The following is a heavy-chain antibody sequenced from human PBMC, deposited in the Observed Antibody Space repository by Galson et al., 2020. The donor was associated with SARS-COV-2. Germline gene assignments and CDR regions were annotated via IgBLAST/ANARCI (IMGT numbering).Heavy chain of an antibody. J-gene: IGHJ6*02. Sequence: SETLSLTCAVYGGSFSDYYWTWIRQSPGKGLEWIGEINHSGNTNYNPSLKSRVTISVDTSKNQFSLKMSSMTAADTAVDYCARGIRFVVPHIVVVVAVTYYSVGMDVWGQGTTVTVSS. D-gene: IGHD2-15*01. CDR3: ARGIRFVVPHIVVVVAVTYYSVGMDV. CDR2: INHSGNT. CDR1: GGSFSDYY. V-gene: IGHV4-34*01.